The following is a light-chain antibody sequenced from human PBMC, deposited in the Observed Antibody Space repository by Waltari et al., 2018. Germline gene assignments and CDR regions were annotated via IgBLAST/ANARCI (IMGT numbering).Light chain of an antibody. Sequence: QSVLTQSAYVSGSPGQSVTFSCTGTTSDVGNYDLVSWYQQRPGEAPKLMVYEVNKRPSRVSSRFSGSKSGNTASLTISGLQAEDEGDYYCSSFAGSGRVVFGGGTKVTVL. CDR1: TSDVGNYDL. V-gene: IGLV2-23*02. CDR2: EVN. CDR3: SSFAGSGRVV. J-gene: IGLJ3*02.